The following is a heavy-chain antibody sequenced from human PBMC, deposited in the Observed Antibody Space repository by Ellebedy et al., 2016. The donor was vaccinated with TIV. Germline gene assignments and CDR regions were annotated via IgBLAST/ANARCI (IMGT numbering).Heavy chain of an antibody. CDR1: GFTFSSYS. V-gene: IGHV3-21*01. J-gene: IGHJ3*02. CDR3: ARSPLDDSSGYYYHFILDAFDI. Sequence: GESLKISCAASGFTFSSYSMNWVRQAPGKGLEWVSSISSSSSYIYYADSVKGRFTISRDNAKNSLYLQMNSLRAEDTAVYYCARSPLDDSSGYYYHFILDAFDIWGQGTMVTVSS. CDR2: ISSSSSYI. D-gene: IGHD3-22*01.